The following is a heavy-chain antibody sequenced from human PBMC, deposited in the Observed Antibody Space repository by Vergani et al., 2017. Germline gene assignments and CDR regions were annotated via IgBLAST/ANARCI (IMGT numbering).Heavy chain of an antibody. V-gene: IGHV3-9*02. CDR2: ISWNSNSI. Sequence: EVQLEESGGGLVLPGRSLRLSCVASGFTSAGYAMHLVRQATGQGLEWVSGISWNSNSIGYADSVKGRFTISRDNAKKFLYLQRNSLRAEDTALYYCAKDLGTSSGGGWFDPWGQGTLVTVSS. CDR1: GFTSAGYA. CDR3: AKDLGTSSGGGWFDP. J-gene: IGHJ5*02. D-gene: IGHD6-6*01.